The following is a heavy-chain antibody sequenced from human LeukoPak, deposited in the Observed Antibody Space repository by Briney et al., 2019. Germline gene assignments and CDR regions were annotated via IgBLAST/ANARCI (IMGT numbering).Heavy chain of an antibody. D-gene: IGHD3-9*01. Sequence: ATVKISCKVSGYTFTDYYMHWVQQAPGKGLEWMGLVDPEDGETIYAEKFQGRVTITADTSTDTAYMELSSLRSDDTAVYYCASFDWLSYFDYWGQGTLVTVSS. CDR1: GYTFTDYY. V-gene: IGHV1-69-2*01. CDR3: ASFDWLSYFDY. J-gene: IGHJ4*02. CDR2: VDPEDGET.